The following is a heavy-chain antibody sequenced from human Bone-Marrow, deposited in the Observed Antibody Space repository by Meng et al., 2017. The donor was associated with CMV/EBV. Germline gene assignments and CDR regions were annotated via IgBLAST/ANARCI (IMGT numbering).Heavy chain of an antibody. Sequence: SGVTFSSYAMHWVRQAPGKGLEWVAVISYDGSNKYYADSVKGRFTISRDNSKNTLYLQMNSLRAEDTAVYYCARGGDYDFWSGYLDYWGQGTLVTVSS. D-gene: IGHD3-3*01. CDR3: ARGGDYDFWSGYLDY. CDR1: GVTFSSYA. J-gene: IGHJ4*02. V-gene: IGHV3-30*04. CDR2: ISYDGSNK.